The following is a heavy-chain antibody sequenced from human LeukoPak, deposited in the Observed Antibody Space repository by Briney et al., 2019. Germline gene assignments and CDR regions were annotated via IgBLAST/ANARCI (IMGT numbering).Heavy chain of an antibody. CDR1: GGSISNYY. V-gene: IGHV4-59*01. CDR2: IYHSGST. CDR3: ARDSTVTFAFDI. D-gene: IGHD4-17*01. J-gene: IGHJ3*02. Sequence: SGTLSLTCTVSGGSISNYYWSWIRQSPGKGLEWIGYIYHSGSTNYNPSLKSRVTISVDTSKNQFSLRLSSVTAADTAVYYCARDSTVTFAFDIWGQGTMVTVSS.